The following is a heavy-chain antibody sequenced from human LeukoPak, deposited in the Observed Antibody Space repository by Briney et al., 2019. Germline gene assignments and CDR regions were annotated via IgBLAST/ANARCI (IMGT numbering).Heavy chain of an antibody. CDR3: ARLDGNLDTFDM. Sequence: NPSETLSLTCSVSGGSISSYFWSWIRQPPEKGLEWIGYIYTTGSTNYNPSLKSRVTLSADTSKRQFSLRLYSVTAADTAVYYCARLDGNLDTFDMWGQGTMVTVSS. J-gene: IGHJ3*02. D-gene: IGHD1-14*01. CDR1: GGSISSYF. CDR2: IYTTGST. V-gene: IGHV4-4*09.